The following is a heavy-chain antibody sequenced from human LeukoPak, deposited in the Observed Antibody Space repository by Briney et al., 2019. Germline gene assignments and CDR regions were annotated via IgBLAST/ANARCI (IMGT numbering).Heavy chain of an antibody. V-gene: IGHV3-30*18. CDR3: AKDYARLVIPDY. Sequence: GGSLRLSCAASGFTFSSYGVHWVRQAPGKGLEWVAVISYDGSNKYYADSVKGRFTISRDNSKNTLYLQMNSLRAEDTAVYYCAKDYARLVIPDYWGQGTLVTVSS. CDR2: ISYDGSNK. J-gene: IGHJ4*02. D-gene: IGHD3-9*01. CDR1: GFTFSSYG.